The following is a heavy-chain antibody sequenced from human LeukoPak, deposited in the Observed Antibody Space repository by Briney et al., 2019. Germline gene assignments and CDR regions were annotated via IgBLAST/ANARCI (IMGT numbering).Heavy chain of an antibody. CDR3: ARAPLEEIQLWLVYYYYMDV. Sequence: GGSLRLSCAASGFTFSSYWMSWVRQAPGKGLEWVANIKQDGSEKYYVDSVKGRFTISRDNAKNSLYLQMNSLRAEDTAVYYCARAPLEEIQLWLVYYYYMDVWGKGTTVTVSS. CDR2: IKQDGSEK. D-gene: IGHD5-18*01. V-gene: IGHV3-7*01. CDR1: GFTFSSYW. J-gene: IGHJ6*03.